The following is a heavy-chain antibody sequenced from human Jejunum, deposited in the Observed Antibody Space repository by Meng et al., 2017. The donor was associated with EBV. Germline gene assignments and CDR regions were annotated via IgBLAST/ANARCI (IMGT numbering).Heavy chain of an antibody. Sequence: ELQESGPGWVKPWGTLSLTFTGSGGSISSSSYHWGWIRQPPGKGLEWIGSIYYSGSTYYHPSLKSRVTISVDTSKNQFSLKLSSVTAADTAVYYCARRGGEGWFDPWGQGTLVTVSS. CDR1: GGSISSSSYH. CDR2: IYYSGST. CDR3: ARRGGEGWFDP. V-gene: IGHV4-39*01. D-gene: IGHD3-10*01. J-gene: IGHJ5*02.